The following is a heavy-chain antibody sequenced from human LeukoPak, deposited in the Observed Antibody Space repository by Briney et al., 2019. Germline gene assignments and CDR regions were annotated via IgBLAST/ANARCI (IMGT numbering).Heavy chain of an antibody. J-gene: IGHJ4*02. Sequence: GGSLRLSCMVSGFTLSSYEMSWIRQAPGKGLEWVSSIEYGESTTHYADSVQGRFTISRDNSKNTLYLQMNSLRPEDTAIYYCAKLFESGTYNNFFHYWGQGTLVTVFS. CDR2: IEYGESTT. CDR3: AKLFESGTYNNFFHY. D-gene: IGHD3-10*01. CDR1: GFTLSSYE. V-gene: IGHV3-23*01.